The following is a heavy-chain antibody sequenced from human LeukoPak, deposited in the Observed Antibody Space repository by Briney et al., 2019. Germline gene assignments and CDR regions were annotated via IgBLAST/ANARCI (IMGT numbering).Heavy chain of an antibody. Sequence: QAGGSLRLSCAASGFTFSSYAMSWVRQAPGKGLECVSAISGSGGSTYYADSVKGRFTISRDNSKNTLYLQMNSLRAEDTAVYYCAKHGDGGLYYYYMDVWGKGTTVTVSS. CDR2: ISGSGGST. CDR3: AKHGDGGLYYYYMDV. V-gene: IGHV3-23*01. D-gene: IGHD4-17*01. CDR1: GFTFSSYA. J-gene: IGHJ6*03.